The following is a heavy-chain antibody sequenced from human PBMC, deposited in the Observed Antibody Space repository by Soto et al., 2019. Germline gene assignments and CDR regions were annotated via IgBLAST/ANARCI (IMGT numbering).Heavy chain of an antibody. CDR1: GFTFSSDW. CDR2: INTDGSGT. Sequence: GGSLRLSCAASGFTFSSDWMHWVRQAPGKGLVGVSRINTDGSGTSYADSVKGRFTISRDNSRNTLFLQMNSLRAEDTAVYYCARDYYKYYDSSGYYRSPAYWGQGTLVTVSS. D-gene: IGHD3-22*01. J-gene: IGHJ4*02. V-gene: IGHV3-74*01. CDR3: ARDYYKYYDSSGYYRSPAY.